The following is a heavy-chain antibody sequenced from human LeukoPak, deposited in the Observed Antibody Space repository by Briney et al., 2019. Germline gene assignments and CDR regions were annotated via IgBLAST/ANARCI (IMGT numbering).Heavy chain of an antibody. V-gene: IGHV2-70*11. CDR2: IDWDDDK. D-gene: IGHD1-26*01. CDR1: GFSLSTSGMC. CDR3: ARFLVGATQGSYDY. J-gene: IGHJ4*02. Sequence: SGPALVKPTQTLTLTCTFSGFSLSTSGMCVSWIRQPPGKALEWLARIDWDDDKYYSTSLKTRLTISKDTSKNQVVLTMTNMDPVDTATYYCARFLVGATQGSYDYWGQGTLVTVSS.